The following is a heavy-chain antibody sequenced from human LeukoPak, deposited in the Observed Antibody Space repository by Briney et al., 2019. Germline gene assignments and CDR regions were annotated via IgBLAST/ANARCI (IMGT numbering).Heavy chain of an antibody. J-gene: IGHJ4*02. V-gene: IGHV4-39*07. CDR2: IYYSGST. D-gene: IGHD3-22*01. CDR1: GGSISSSSYY. CDR3: ARDRDGYYFHTSGGDY. Sequence: SETLSLTCTVSGGSISSSSYYGGWIRQPPGKGLEWIGSIYYSGSTYYNPSLKSRVTISVDTSKNQFSLKLSSVTAADTAVYYCARDRDGYYFHTSGGDYWGQGTLVTVSS.